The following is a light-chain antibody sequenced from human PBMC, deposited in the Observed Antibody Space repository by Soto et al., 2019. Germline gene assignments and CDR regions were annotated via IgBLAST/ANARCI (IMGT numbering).Light chain of an antibody. CDR1: QTVRNN. J-gene: IGKJ4*01. CDR2: GAS. CDR3: QQYNNWPLT. V-gene: IGKV3-15*01. Sequence: EFVLTQSPGTLSLSPGERATLSCRASQTVRNNLAWYQQKPGRAPRLLIYGASTRATGIPARFSGSGSGTEFTLTISSLQSEDFAVYYCQQYNNWPLTFGGRTTVDIK.